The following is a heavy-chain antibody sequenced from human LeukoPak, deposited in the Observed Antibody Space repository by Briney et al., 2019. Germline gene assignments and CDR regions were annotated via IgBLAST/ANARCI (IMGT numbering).Heavy chain of an antibody. CDR2: IIPIFGTA. V-gene: IGHV1-69*13. D-gene: IGHD6-19*01. J-gene: IGHJ4*02. CDR1: GGTFSSYA. Sequence: SVKVSCMASGGTFSSYAISWVRQAPGQGLEWGGGIIPIFGTANYAQKFQGTASLTADQSTSTAYMGLSCLTSEEPAVYYRARSRGWYYFDYRGQGTLVTVSS. CDR3: ARSRGWYYFDY.